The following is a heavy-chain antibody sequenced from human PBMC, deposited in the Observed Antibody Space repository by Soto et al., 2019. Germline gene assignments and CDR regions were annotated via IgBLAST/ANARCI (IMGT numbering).Heavy chain of an antibody. Sequence: EVQLLESGGGLVQPGGSLRLSCAASGFTFSSYAMSWVRQAPGKGLEWVSAISGSGGSTYYADSVKGRFTISRDNSNNALYLHITGPKAEDTAVYYCSKLGSRRTTEGTFDIWGQGTMVTVS. D-gene: IGHD1-1*01. CDR1: GFTFSSYA. CDR2: ISGSGGST. CDR3: SKLGSRRTTEGTFDI. V-gene: IGHV3-23*01. J-gene: IGHJ3*02.